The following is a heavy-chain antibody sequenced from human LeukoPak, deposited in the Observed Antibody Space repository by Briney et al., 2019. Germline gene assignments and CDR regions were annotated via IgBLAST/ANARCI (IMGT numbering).Heavy chain of an antibody. CDR3: AKHGSGLRDYYYYYMDV. CDR1: GFTFSNYG. Sequence: PGGSLRLSCAASGFTFSNYGMHWVRQAPGKGLEWVAFIRYDGSNKYYADSVKGRFTISRDNSKNTLYLQMNSLRAEDTAVYYCAKHGSGLRDYYYYYMDVWGKGTTVTVSS. V-gene: IGHV3-30*02. D-gene: IGHD3-10*01. J-gene: IGHJ6*03. CDR2: IRYDGSNK.